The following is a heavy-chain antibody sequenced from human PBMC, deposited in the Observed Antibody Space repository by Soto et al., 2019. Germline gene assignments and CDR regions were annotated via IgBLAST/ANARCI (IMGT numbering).Heavy chain of an antibody. J-gene: IGHJ5*01. CDR3: AKESSSSLFRYNWFDP. CDR2: ISGSGGSR. CDR1: GLTFSSFA. V-gene: IGHV3-23*01. D-gene: IGHD6-13*01. Sequence: GGSRGRGCAASGLTFSSFAVSWGRQTSGKGLEWVSTISGSGGSRYYADSVRGRFTISRDSSENTLYLQMNSLRVEDTAVYFCAKESSSSLFRYNWFDPWGQGTTVTVSS.